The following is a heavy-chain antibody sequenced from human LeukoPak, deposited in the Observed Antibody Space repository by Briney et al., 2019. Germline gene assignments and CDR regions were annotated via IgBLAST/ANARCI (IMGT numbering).Heavy chain of an antibody. J-gene: IGHJ4*02. Sequence: GGSLRLSCAASGFTFSNAWMSWVRQAPGKGLEWVSAIGDNGGDTKYADSVKGRFTISRDNSKNTLYLQMNSLRVEDTAIYYCGRDWKLDYWGQGTLVTVSS. CDR1: GFTFSNAW. D-gene: IGHD1-1*01. V-gene: IGHV3-23*01. CDR2: IGDNGGDT. CDR3: GRDWKLDY.